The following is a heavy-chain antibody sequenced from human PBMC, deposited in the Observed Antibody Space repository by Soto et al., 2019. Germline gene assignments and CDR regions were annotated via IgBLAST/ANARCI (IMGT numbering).Heavy chain of an antibody. V-gene: IGHV1-18*01. CDR2: ISAYNGNT. D-gene: IGHD6-6*01. CDR1: GYTFTSYG. Sequence: ASVKVSCKASGYTFTSYGISWVRQAPGQGLEWMGWISAYNGNTNYAQKLQGRVTMTTDTSTSTAYMELRSLRSDDTAVYYCARFERGSSRTAYYYYGMDVWGQGTTVTVSS. CDR3: ARFERGSSRTAYYYYGMDV. J-gene: IGHJ6*02.